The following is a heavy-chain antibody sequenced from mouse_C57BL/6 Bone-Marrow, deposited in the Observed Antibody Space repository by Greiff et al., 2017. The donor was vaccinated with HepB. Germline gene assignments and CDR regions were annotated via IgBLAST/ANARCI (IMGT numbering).Heavy chain of an antibody. V-gene: IGHV12-3*01. J-gene: IGHJ1*03. D-gene: IGHD1-1*01. CDR2: ITHSGET. CDR1: GFPITSGYY. CDR3: AGDRGYYGSSPYWYFDV. Sequence: VKLMESGPGLVKPSQSLFLTCSITGFPITSGYYWIWIRQSPGKPLEWMGYITHSGETFYNPSLQSPISITRETSKNQFFLQLNSVTTEDTAMYYCAGDRGYYGSSPYWYFDVWGTGTTVTVSS.